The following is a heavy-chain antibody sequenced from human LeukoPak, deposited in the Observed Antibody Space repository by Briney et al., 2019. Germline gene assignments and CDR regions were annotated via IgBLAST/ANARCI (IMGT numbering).Heavy chain of an antibody. J-gene: IGHJ5*02. V-gene: IGHV3-74*01. Sequence: PGGSLRLSCAASGFTFSSYWMHWVRQAPGKGLVWVSRINSDGSSTSYADSVKGRFTISRDNAKNTLYLQMNSLRAEDTAVYYCARSIAAAWFDPWGQGTLVTVSS. CDR2: INSDGSST. D-gene: IGHD6-13*01. CDR1: GFTFSSYW. CDR3: ARSIAAAWFDP.